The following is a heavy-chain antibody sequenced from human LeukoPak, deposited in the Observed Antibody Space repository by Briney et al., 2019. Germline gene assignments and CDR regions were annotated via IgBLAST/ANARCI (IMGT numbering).Heavy chain of an antibody. CDR2: INPSGGST. V-gene: IGHV1-46*01. D-gene: IGHD2-15*01. CDR3: AREGPKLLLEYYYGMDV. J-gene: IGHJ6*02. Sequence: ASVKVSCTASGYTFTSYYMHWARQAPGQGLEWMGIINPSGGSTSYAQKFQGRVTMTRDTSTSTVYMELSSLRSEDTAVYYCAREGPKLLLEYYYGMDVWGQGTTVTVSS. CDR1: GYTFTSYY.